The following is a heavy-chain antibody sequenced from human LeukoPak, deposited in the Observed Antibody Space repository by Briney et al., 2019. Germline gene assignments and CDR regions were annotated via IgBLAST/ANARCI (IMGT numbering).Heavy chain of an antibody. CDR2: ISGSGGST. V-gene: IGHV3-23*01. Sequence: GGSLRLSCAASGLSFSSFAMSWVRQGPGKGLEWVSAISGSGGSTYYADSVKGRFTISRDNSKNTLYLQMNSLRAEDTAVYYCAKKRNYFDYWGQGTLVTVSS. J-gene: IGHJ4*02. CDR1: GLSFSSFA. CDR3: AKKRNYFDY.